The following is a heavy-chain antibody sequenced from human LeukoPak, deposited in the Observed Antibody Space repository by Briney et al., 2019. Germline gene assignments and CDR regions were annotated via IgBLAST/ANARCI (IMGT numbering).Heavy chain of an antibody. D-gene: IGHD3-16*01. CDR2: IIPILGIA. Sequence: ASVKVSCKASGGTFSSYAISWVRQAPGQGLEWMGRIIPILGIANYAQKFQGRVTITADKSTSTAYMELSSLRSEDTAVYYCARDRLHYYGMDVWGQGTTVTVSS. J-gene: IGHJ6*02. CDR1: GGTFSSYA. CDR3: ARDRLHYYGMDV. V-gene: IGHV1-69*04.